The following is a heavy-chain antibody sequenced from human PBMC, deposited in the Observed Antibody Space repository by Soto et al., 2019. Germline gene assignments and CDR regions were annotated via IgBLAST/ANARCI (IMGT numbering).Heavy chain of an antibody. CDR2: ISPMVGMA. D-gene: IGHD6-19*01. J-gene: IGHJ3*02. CDR3: AREGYTSGRDPLDI. Sequence: SVKVSCKATGGTFSSYGISWVRQAPGQGLEWMGGISPMVGMANYAERFQGRVTITADESTSTAHMELRSLTSEDTATYYCAREGYTSGRDPLDIWGQGTMVPVSS. CDR1: GGTFSSYG. V-gene: IGHV1-69*10.